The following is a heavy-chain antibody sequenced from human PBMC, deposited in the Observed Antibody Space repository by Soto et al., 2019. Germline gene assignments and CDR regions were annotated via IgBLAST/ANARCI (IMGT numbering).Heavy chain of an antibody. CDR1: GYTFTGYY. CDR3: GTNYCSGGSCYPGYAFDI. V-gene: IGHV1-2*04. D-gene: IGHD2-15*01. CDR2: INPNSGGT. Sequence: ASVKVSCKASGYTFTGYYMHWVRQAPGQGLEWMGRINPNSGGTNYAQKYQGWVTMTRDTSISTAYMELSRLRSDDTAVYYCGTNYCSGGSCYPGYAFDIWGQGAMVTVSS. J-gene: IGHJ3*02.